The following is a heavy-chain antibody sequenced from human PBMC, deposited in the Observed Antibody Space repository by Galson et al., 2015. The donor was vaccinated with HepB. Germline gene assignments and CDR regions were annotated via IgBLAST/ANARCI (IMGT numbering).Heavy chain of an antibody. J-gene: IGHJ3*02. D-gene: IGHD6-13*01. CDR1: GYTFTSYY. CDR3: ARGGECLSWQRCAFDI. CDR2: INPSGGST. Sequence: SVKVSCKASGYTFTSYYMHWVRQAPGQGLEWMGIINPSGGSTSYAQKFQGRVTMTRDTSTSTVYMELSSLRSEDTAVYYCARGGECLSWQRCAFDIWGQGTMVTVSS. V-gene: IGHV1-46*01.